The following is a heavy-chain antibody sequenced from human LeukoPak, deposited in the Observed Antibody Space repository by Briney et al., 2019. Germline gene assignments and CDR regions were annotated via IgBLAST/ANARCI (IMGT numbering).Heavy chain of an antibody. CDR1: GFTFSSYE. V-gene: IGHV3-48*03. Sequence: GGSLRLSCAASGFTFSSYEMNWVRQGPGKGLEWVSYISSSGRTIYYADSVKGRFTISRDNAKNSLYLQMNSLRAEDTAVYYCARATYYYDSSGYLVDYWGQGTLVTVSS. CDR2: ISSSGRTI. CDR3: ARATYYYDSSGYLVDY. J-gene: IGHJ4*02. D-gene: IGHD3-22*01.